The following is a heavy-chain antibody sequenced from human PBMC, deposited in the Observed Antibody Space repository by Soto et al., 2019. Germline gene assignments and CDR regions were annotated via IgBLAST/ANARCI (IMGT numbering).Heavy chain of an antibody. CDR1: GDSMSSSNW. J-gene: IGHJ4*02. Sequence: SETLSLTCTVSGDSMSSSNWWNWVRQPPGKGLEWIGRTHHSGRTNYNPSLKSRVTISVDTSKNQFSLKLSSVTAADTAVYYCARHSKGRAPVDYWGQGTLVTVSS. D-gene: IGHD6-13*01. CDR3: ARHSKGRAPVDY. V-gene: IGHV4-4*02. CDR2: THHSGRT.